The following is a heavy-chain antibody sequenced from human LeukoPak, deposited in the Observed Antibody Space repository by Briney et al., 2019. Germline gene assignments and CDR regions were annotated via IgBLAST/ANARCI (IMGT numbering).Heavy chain of an antibody. J-gene: IGHJ4*02. Sequence: SETLSLTCTVSGGSISSYYWSWIRQPPGKGLEWIGYIYYSGSTNYNPSLKSRVTISVDTSKNQFSLKLSSVTAADTAVYYCARQAYSSGWYLMPYYFDYWGQGTLVTVSS. V-gene: IGHV4-59*08. D-gene: IGHD6-19*01. CDR1: GGSISSYY. CDR3: ARQAYSSGWYLMPYYFDY. CDR2: IYYSGST.